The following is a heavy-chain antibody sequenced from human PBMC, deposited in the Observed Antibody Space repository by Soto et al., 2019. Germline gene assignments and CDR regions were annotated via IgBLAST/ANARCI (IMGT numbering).Heavy chain of an antibody. Sequence: PSPTLSLTCAISGDSVSSNSAAWNWIRQSPSRGLEWLGRTYYRSKWYNDYAVSVKSRITINPDTSKNQFSLQLNSVAPEDTAVYYCARAGEWIAVAGTGYYYYYGMDVWGQGTTVTVSS. V-gene: IGHV6-1*01. J-gene: IGHJ6*02. CDR2: TYYRSKWYN. CDR1: GDSVSSNSAA. D-gene: IGHD6-19*01. CDR3: ARAGEWIAVAGTGYYYYYGMDV.